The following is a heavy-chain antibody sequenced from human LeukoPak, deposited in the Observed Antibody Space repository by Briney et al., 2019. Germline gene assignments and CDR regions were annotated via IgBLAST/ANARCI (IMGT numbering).Heavy chain of an antibody. CDR2: INPSGGST. V-gene: IGHV1-46*01. Sequence: GASVKVSCKASGYTFTSYYMHWVRQAPGQGLEWMGIINPSGGSTSYAQKFQGRVTMTRDMSTSTVYMELSSLRSEDTAVYYCARDYPPASIAARRPRLYMDVWGKGTTVTVSS. D-gene: IGHD6-6*01. CDR1: GYTFTSYY. CDR3: ARDYPPASIAARRPRLYMDV. J-gene: IGHJ6*03.